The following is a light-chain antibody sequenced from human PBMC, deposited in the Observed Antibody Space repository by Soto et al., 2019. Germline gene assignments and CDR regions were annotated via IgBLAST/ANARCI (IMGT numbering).Light chain of an antibody. CDR1: SSNIGAGYD. CDR3: QSYDSSLSGGDV. Sequence: QSVLTQPPSVSGAPGQRVTISCTGSSSNIGAGYDVHWYQQLPGTAPKLLIYGNSNRPSGVPDRFSGSKSGTSASLAITGLQAEDEADYYGQSYDSSLSGGDVFGTGTKLTVL. CDR2: GNS. J-gene: IGLJ1*01. V-gene: IGLV1-40*01.